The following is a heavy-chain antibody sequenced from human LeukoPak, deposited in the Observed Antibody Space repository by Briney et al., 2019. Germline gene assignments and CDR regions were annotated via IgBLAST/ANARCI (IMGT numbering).Heavy chain of an antibody. V-gene: IGHV3-23*01. CDR1: GFTFSSYA. Sequence: PGGSLRLSCAASGFTFSSYAMSWVRQAPGKGLEWVSAISGSGGSTYYADSVKGRFTISRDNSKNTLYLQMNSLRVEDTAVYYCASPRLDYYYMDVWGKGTTVTVSS. CDR2: ISGSGGST. J-gene: IGHJ6*03. D-gene: IGHD3-22*01. CDR3: ASPRLDYYYMDV.